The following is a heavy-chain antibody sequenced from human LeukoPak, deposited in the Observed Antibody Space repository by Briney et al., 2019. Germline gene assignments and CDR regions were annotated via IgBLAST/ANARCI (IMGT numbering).Heavy chain of an antibody. Sequence: ASVKVSCKASGYTFTGYYMHWVRQAPGQGLEWMGWINPNSGGTNYAQKFQGRVTMTRDTSISTAYMELSRLRSDDTAVYYCARDRYSYYDSSGYPFDYWGQGTLVTVSS. CDR2: INPNSGGT. CDR3: ARDRYSYYDSSGYPFDY. V-gene: IGHV1-2*02. J-gene: IGHJ4*02. D-gene: IGHD3-22*01. CDR1: GYTFTGYY.